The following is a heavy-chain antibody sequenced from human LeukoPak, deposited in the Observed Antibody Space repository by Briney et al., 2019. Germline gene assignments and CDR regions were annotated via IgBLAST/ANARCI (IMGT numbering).Heavy chain of an antibody. Sequence: PGGSLRLSCAVSGFSFSYYYMSWARQAPGKGLEWVANISPDGSEKNYGDSVKGRFNISRDNAKNSLYLQLNSLRAEDTAVFYCARVGVVTDDAFDIWGQGTLVTVSS. V-gene: IGHV3-7*01. CDR1: GFSFSYYY. J-gene: IGHJ3*02. D-gene: IGHD3-3*01. CDR3: ARVGVVTDDAFDI. CDR2: ISPDGSEK.